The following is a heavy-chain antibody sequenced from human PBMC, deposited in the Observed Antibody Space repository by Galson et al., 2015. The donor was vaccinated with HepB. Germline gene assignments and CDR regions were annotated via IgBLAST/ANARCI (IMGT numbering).Heavy chain of an antibody. Sequence: SLRLSCAASGFTFSSYGMSWVRQAPGKGLEWVSSISGSGAGTHYTESVKGRFTISRDNSKNTLYLQMNSLTAEDTAEYFCARRGRIAAAGIPLYYFDFWGQGTLVTVSS. CDR1: GFTFSSYG. D-gene: IGHD6-13*01. J-gene: IGHJ4*02. CDR3: ARRGRIAAAGIPLYYFDF. V-gene: IGHV3-23*01. CDR2: ISGSGAGT.